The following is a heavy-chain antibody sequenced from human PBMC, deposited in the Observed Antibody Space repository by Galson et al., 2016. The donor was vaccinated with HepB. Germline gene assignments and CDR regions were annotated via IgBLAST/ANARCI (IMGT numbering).Heavy chain of an antibody. CDR1: GGPFSGYY. Sequence: ETLSLTCAVYGGPFSGYYWTWIRQPPGKGLEWIGEINHNEDTNYNPSLKSRVTMSVDMSKRHFSLKLTSVTAADTAVYYCARRPRYSSGWVIGQAFFDYWGQGTLVTVSA. J-gene: IGHJ4*02. D-gene: IGHD6-19*01. V-gene: IGHV4-34*01. CDR2: INHNEDT. CDR3: ARRPRYSSGWVIGQAFFDY.